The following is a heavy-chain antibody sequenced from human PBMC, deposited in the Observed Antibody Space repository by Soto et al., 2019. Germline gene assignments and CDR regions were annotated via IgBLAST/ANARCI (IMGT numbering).Heavy chain of an antibody. CDR2: IYYSGST. V-gene: IGHV4-59*08. D-gene: IGHD3-10*01. Sequence: PSETLSLTCTVSGFYISSYYWSWIRQPPGKGLEWIGYIYYSGSTNYNPSLKSRVTISVDTSKNQFSLKLSSVTAADTAVYYCARLLWFGELFRGYNWFDPWGQGTLVTVSS. CDR3: ARLLWFGELFRGYNWFDP. J-gene: IGHJ5*02. CDR1: GFYISSYY.